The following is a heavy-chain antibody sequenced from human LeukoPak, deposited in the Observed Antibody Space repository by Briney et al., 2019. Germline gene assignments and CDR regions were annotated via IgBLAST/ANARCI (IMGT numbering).Heavy chain of an antibody. Sequence: RGSLRLSCAASGFTFSNYAMSWVRQAPGKGLEWVSVISGSGGSTYYADSVKGRFTISRENAKNTLYLQMNSLRGEDTAVYYCAKGGTYYDSSGYSDYWGQGTLVTVSS. CDR2: ISGSGGST. D-gene: IGHD3-22*01. J-gene: IGHJ4*02. CDR1: GFTFSNYA. CDR3: AKGGTYYDSSGYSDY. V-gene: IGHV3-23*01.